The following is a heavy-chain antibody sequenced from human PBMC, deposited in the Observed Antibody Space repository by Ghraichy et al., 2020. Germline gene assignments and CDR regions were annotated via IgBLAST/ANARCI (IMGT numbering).Heavy chain of an antibody. Sequence: SETLSLTCAVYGGSFSGYYWSWIRQPPGKGLEWIGEINHSGSTNYNPSLKSRVTTSVDTSKNQFSLKLSSVTAADTAVYYCARGLSGNRDFWSGYYPRYWYFDLWGRGTLVTVSS. J-gene: IGHJ2*01. D-gene: IGHD3-3*01. CDR1: GGSFSGYY. CDR2: INHSGST. CDR3: ARGLSGNRDFWSGYYPRYWYFDL. V-gene: IGHV4-34*01.